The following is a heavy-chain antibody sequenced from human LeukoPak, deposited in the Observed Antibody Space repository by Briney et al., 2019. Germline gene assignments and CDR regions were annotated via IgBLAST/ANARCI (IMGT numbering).Heavy chain of an antibody. CDR1: GDSISTSNSY. D-gene: IGHD3-10*01. CDR2: IYYSGST. Sequence: PSETLSLTCTVSGDSISTSNSYWGWIRQPPGKGLEWIRYIYYSGSTNYNPSLKSRVTISVDTSKNQFSLKLSSVTAADTAVYYCARTRSGYLDAFDIWGQGTMVTVSS. J-gene: IGHJ3*02. CDR3: ARTRSGYLDAFDI. V-gene: IGHV4-61*05.